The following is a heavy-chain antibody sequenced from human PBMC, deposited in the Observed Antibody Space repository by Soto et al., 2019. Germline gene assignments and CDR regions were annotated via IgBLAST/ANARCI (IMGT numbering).Heavy chain of an antibody. J-gene: IGHJ4*02. CDR2: IYPNSGDT. CDR3: ARDPLYSYGPAFDF. Sequence: ASVKVSCKASGYTFTAYYIHWVRQAPGQGLDWMGCIYPNSGDTAYAQQFQGRLTLTRDTSISTAYMELNSLKSDDTAVYYCARDPLYSYGPAFDFWGQGPLVTVS. CDR1: GYTFTAYY. D-gene: IGHD5-18*01. V-gene: IGHV1-2*02.